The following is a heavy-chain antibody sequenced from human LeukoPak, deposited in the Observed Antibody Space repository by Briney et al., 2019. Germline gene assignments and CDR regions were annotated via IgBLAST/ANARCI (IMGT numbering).Heavy chain of an antibody. D-gene: IGHD6-19*01. Sequence: GGSLRLSCAASGFTFSSYAMSWVRRTPGKGPEWVSGISGSGDNTLYADSVKGRFTISRDNSKNTLYLQMNSLRAEDTAVYYCAKDRDSGWTWFDPWGQGTLVTVSS. CDR3: AKDRDSGWTWFDP. CDR1: GFTFSSYA. CDR2: ISGSGDNT. V-gene: IGHV3-23*01. J-gene: IGHJ5*02.